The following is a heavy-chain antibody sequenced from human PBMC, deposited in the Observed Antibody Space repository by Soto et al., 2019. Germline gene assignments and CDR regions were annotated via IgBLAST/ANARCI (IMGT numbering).Heavy chain of an antibody. V-gene: IGHV1-69*06. D-gene: IGHD2-8*02. J-gene: IGHJ3*01. CDR2: ISPIYDAA. CDR1: GGTFSNYV. Sequence: QVPLVQSGAEVKKPGSSVKVSCEASGGTFSNYVISWLRQAPGQGPEWMGGISPIYDAANYARKFRGRVTITADKSTNTAYMELISLKSEDTAIYYCARYWTAGTFYGAFDVWGQGTMVIVSP. CDR3: ARYWTAGTFYGAFDV.